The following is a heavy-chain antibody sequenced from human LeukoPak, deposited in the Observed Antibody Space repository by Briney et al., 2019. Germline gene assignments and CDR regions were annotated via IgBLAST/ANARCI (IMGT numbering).Heavy chain of an antibody. D-gene: IGHD3-10*01. V-gene: IGHV4-4*02. Sequence: PSETLSLTCAVSGGSISSSNWWSWVRQPPGKGLEWIGEIYHSGSTNYNPSLKSRVTISVDKSKNQFSLKLSSVTAADTAVYYCARDSSRYYGSGSPHYYYYGMDVWGQGTTVTVSS. CDR3: ARDSSRYYGSGSPHYYYYGMDV. CDR2: IYHSGST. J-gene: IGHJ6*02. CDR1: GGSISSSNW.